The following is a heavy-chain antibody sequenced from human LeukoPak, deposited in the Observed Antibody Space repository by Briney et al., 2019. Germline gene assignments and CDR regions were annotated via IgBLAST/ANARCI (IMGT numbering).Heavy chain of an antibody. D-gene: IGHD6-6*01. J-gene: IGHJ4*02. CDR3: AMPIGQLAEEEFDY. V-gene: IGHV1-69*05. Sequence: SVKVSCKASGGTFSSYAISWVRQAPGQGLEWMGGIIPIFGTANYAQKFQGRITITTDESTSTAYMELSSLRSEDTAVYYCAMPIGQLAEEEFDYSGQGTPVTVSS. CDR2: IIPIFGTA. CDR1: GGTFSSYA.